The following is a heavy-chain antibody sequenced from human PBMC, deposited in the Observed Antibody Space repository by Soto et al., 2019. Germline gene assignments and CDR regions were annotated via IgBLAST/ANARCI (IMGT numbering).Heavy chain of an antibody. CDR3: AKERPRRTSGYSLDY. J-gene: IGHJ4*02. Sequence: EVQLLESGGKLVQPGGSLTLSCAASGFTFSTYAMAWVRQAPGKGLEWVSGVSASGLNTDYADPVKGRFYISRDNSKNTVSLHMNSLRAEDTALYYCAKERPRRTSGYSLDYWGQGTPVTVSS. V-gene: IGHV3-23*01. CDR1: GFTFSTYA. CDR2: VSASGLNT. D-gene: IGHD1-1*01.